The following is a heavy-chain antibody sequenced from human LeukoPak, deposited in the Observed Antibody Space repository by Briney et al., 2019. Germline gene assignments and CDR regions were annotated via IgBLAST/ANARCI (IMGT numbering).Heavy chain of an antibody. J-gene: IGHJ4*02. CDR1: DFTVSRNY. CDR3: ASRSGGDYPYFDY. V-gene: IGHV3-53*01. CDR2: IYNGGTT. Sequence: PGGSLRLSCAASDFTVSRNYMSWVRQAPGKGLEWVSVIYNGGTTKYADSVKGRFTISRDNSKNTLYLQMNSLRVEDTALYYCASRSGGDYPYFDYWGQGTLVTVSS. D-gene: IGHD4-17*01.